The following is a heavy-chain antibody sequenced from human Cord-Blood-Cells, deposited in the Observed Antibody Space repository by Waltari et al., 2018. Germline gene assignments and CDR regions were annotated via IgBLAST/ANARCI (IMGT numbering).Heavy chain of an antibody. CDR3: ARDQGGLRNDAFDI. J-gene: IGHJ3*02. D-gene: IGHD3-16*01. CDR2: IYYSVST. Sequence: QVQLQESGPGLVKPSQTLSLTCTVSGGFISSGGYYWSWIRQHPGKGLKWIGYIYYSVSTSYNPSRKSRVTISVDTSKNQFSLKLSSVTAADTAVYYCARDQGGLRNDAFDIWGQGTMVTVSS. CDR1: GGFISSGGYY. V-gene: IGHV4-31*03.